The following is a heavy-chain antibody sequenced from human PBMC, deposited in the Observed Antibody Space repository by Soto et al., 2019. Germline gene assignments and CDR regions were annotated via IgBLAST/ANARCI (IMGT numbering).Heavy chain of an antibody. CDR3: AKDRYLDHDSRGYLFDN. CDR1: GFTFNIYA. J-gene: IGHJ4*02. D-gene: IGHD3-22*01. V-gene: IGHV3-23*01. Sequence: EVQLLESGGDLIQPGGSLRLSCAASGFTFNIYAMIWVRQAPGKGLEWVSAISRYGDFTYYADSVEGRFTISRDNSKNTLYLQMNSLIAEDTAVYYCAKDRYLDHDSRGYLFDNWGQGTLVTVSS. CDR2: ISRYGDFT.